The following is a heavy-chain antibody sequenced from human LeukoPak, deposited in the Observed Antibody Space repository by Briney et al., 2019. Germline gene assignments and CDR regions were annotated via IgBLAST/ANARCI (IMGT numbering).Heavy chain of an antibody. J-gene: IGHJ5*02. CDR2: IYASGST. CDR3: ARFYQWLRLTWFDP. D-gene: IGHD5-12*01. V-gene: IGHV4-4*07. Sequence: PSETLSLTCTVSGGSISSYYWSWIRQPAGKGLEWIGRIYASGSTNYNPSLKSRVTISVDTSKNQFSLKLSSVTAADTAVYYCARFYQWLRLTWFDPWGQGTLVTVSS. CDR1: GGSISSYY.